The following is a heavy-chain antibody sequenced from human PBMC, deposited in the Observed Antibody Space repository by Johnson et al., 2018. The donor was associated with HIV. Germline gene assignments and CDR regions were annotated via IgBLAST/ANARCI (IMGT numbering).Heavy chain of an antibody. V-gene: IGHV3-30-3*01. Sequence: QVQLVESGGGVVQPGRSLRLSCAASGFTFSSYAMHWVRQAPGKGLEWVAVISYDGSNKYYADSVKGRFNISRDNYKNTLDLQMNSLRAEDTAVYYCAKAGQIVAATSAFDIWCQGTMVTVSS. CDR3: AKAGQIVAATSAFDI. CDR2: ISYDGSNK. CDR1: GFTFSSYA. J-gene: IGHJ3*02. D-gene: IGHD6-13*01.